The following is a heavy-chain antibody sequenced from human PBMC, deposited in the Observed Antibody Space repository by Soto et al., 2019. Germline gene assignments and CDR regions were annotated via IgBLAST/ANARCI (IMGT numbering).Heavy chain of an antibody. Sequence: GGSLRVSCAASEFTFSTYAMTCVRQAPGRGLQWVATISDSGDITYYADSVKGRFTISRDNSRNTLYLQMNNLRAEETALYYCAKARVTSIKDLPTRFDYWVRGTLATLSS. CDR2: ISDSGDIT. D-gene: IGHD1-20*01. CDR3: AKARVTSIKDLPTRFDY. V-gene: IGHV3-23*01. CDR1: EFTFSTYA. J-gene: IGHJ4*02.